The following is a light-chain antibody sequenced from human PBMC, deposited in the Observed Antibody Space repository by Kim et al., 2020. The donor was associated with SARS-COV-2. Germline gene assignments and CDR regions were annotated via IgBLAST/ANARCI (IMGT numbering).Light chain of an antibody. Sequence: SSELTQDHAVSVALGQTVRITCQGDSLRSYYASWYQQKPGQAPVLVISGKNNRPSGIPDRFSGSSSGNTASLTITGAQAEDEADYYCNSRDSNGNHLVFGGGTQLTVL. J-gene: IGLJ3*02. CDR2: GKN. CDR1: SLRSYY. CDR3: NSRDSNGNHLV. V-gene: IGLV3-19*01.